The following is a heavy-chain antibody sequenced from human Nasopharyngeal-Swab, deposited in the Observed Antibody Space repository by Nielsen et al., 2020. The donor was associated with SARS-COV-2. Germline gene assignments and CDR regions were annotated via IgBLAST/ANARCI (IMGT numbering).Heavy chain of an antibody. CDR2: ISAYNGNT. D-gene: IGHD2-2*01. CDR3: AREGPIVVVPAASNWFDP. J-gene: IGHJ5*02. Sequence: ASVKVSCKASGYTFTSYGISWVRQAPGQGLEWMGWISAYNGNTNYAQKLQGRVTTTTDTSTSTAYMELRSLRSDDTAVYYCAREGPIVVVPAASNWFDPWGQGTLVTVSS. V-gene: IGHV1-18*01. CDR1: GYTFTSYG.